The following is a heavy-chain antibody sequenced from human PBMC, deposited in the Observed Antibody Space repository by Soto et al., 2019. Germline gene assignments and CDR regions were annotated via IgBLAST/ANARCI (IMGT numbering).Heavy chain of an antibody. CDR2: MKSYRGGGTT. CDR3: IWQQAFYYGKAV. D-gene: IGHD6-13*01. V-gene: IGHV3-15*07. Sequence: EVLLVESGGGLVTPGGSLRLSCTGTGFSFSPAWMNWVRQAPGKGLEWVGRMKSYRGGGTTDYAATVQGRFTISRDDSKNTLYLQMTSLKFEDTALYFCIWQQAFYYGKAVWGQGTTVTVSS. J-gene: IGHJ6*02. CDR1: GFSFSPAW.